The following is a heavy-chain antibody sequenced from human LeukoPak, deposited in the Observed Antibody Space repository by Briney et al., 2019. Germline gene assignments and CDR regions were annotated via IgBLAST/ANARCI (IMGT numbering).Heavy chain of an antibody. V-gene: IGHV4-39*01. CDR2: IYYSGST. D-gene: IGHD2-15*01. CDR1: GGSISSSSYY. CDR3: ARGRSVGDYFDY. Sequence: SETLSLTCTVSGGSISSSSYYWGWIRQPPGRGLEWIGSIYYSGSTYYNPSLKSRVTISVDTSKNQFSLKLSSVTAADTAVYYCARGRSVGDYFDYWGQGTLVTVSS. J-gene: IGHJ4*02.